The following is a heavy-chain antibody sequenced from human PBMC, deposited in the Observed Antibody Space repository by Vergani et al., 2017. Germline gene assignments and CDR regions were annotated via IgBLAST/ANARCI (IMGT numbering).Heavy chain of an antibody. D-gene: IGHD3-10*01. Sequence: QVQLVESGGGVVQPGRSLRLSCAASGFTFSSYAMHWVRQAPGKGLEWVAVISYDGRNKYYADSVKGRFTISRDNSKNTLYLQMNSLRAEDTAVYYCARPWNYYGSGSYYDYWGQGTLVTVSS. CDR1: GFTFSSYA. CDR3: ARPWNYYGSGSYYDY. CDR2: ISYDGRNK. J-gene: IGHJ4*02. V-gene: IGHV3-30*04.